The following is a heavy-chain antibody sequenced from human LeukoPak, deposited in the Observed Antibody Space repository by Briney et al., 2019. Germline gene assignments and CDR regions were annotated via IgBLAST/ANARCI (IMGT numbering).Heavy chain of an antibody. Sequence: ASVKVSCKASGYTFTSYYMHWVRQAPGQGLEWMGWISAYTGNTSYARRLQGRVTMTTDTSTSTVYMELRSLRSDDTAVYYCARDLGGGGLLARNYYYYMDVWGKGTTVTISS. D-gene: IGHD3-16*01. CDR3: ARDLGGGGLLARNYYYYMDV. V-gene: IGHV1-18*04. CDR1: GYTFTSYY. J-gene: IGHJ6*03. CDR2: ISAYTGNT.